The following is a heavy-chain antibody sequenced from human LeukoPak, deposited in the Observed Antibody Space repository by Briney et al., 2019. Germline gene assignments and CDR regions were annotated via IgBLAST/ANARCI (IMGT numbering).Heavy chain of an antibody. Sequence: GGSLRLSCAASGFTLSDYYMNWVRQAPGKGLEWVSYISSTSSTMYYADSVKGRFTISRDNAKNSLYLQMNSLRAEDTAVYYCARALWFGDTNWFDPWGQGTLVTVSS. J-gene: IGHJ5*02. CDR2: ISSTSSTM. V-gene: IGHV3-48*01. D-gene: IGHD3-10*01. CDR1: GFTLSDYY. CDR3: ARALWFGDTNWFDP.